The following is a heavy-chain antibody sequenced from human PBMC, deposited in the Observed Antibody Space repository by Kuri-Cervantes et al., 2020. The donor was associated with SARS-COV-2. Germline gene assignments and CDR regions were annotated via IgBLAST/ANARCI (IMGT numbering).Heavy chain of an antibody. D-gene: IGHD6-13*01. J-gene: IGHJ4*02. Sequence: ALVKVSCKASGYTFTSYYIHWVRQAPGQGLEWMGIINPSGGSTSYAQKFQGRVTMTRDTSTSTVYMELSSLRSEDTAVYYCARAQEHNAQQLAGVDYWGQGTLVTVSS. CDR3: ARAQEHNAQQLAGVDY. CDR2: INPSGGST. CDR1: GYTFTSYY. V-gene: IGHV1-46*01.